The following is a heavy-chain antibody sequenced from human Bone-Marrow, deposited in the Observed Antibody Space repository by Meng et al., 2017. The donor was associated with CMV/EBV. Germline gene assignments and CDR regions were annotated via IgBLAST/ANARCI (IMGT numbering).Heavy chain of an antibody. Sequence: LKISCAASGFTVSSNYMSWVRQAPGKGLEWVSVIYSGGSTYYADSVKGRFTISRDNAKNSLYLQMNSLRAEDTAVYYCARGSAASRYYYYYYGMDVWGQGTTVTVSS. CDR3: ARGSAASRYYYYYYGMDV. J-gene: IGHJ6*01. V-gene: IGHV3-53*03. CDR1: GFTVSSNY. CDR2: IYSGGST. D-gene: IGHD2-2*01.